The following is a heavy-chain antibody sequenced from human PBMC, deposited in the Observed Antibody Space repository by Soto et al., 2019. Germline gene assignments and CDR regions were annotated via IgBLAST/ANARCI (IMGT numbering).Heavy chain of an antibody. J-gene: IGHJ4*02. CDR3: TRGFRV. CDR1: GGSFSGYY. Sequence: QVQLQQWGAGLLKPSETLSLTCAVYGGSFSGYYWTWIRQPPGKGLEWIGEINDSGSTDYNPSLKRRVTMSVDTYKKQFSLRLSSVTAADTAVYYCTRGFRVWGQGTLVTVSS. CDR2: INDSGST. V-gene: IGHV4-34*01. D-gene: IGHD3-10*01.